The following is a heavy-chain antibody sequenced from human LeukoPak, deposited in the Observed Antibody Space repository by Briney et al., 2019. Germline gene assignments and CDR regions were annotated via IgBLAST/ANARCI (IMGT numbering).Heavy chain of an antibody. V-gene: IGHV3-23*01. D-gene: IGHD5-12*01. Sequence: GGSLRLSCAASGFSFSTSPMSWVRQPPGKGLEWVSAMNNGPGATFYRDSVRGRFTTSRDDSKSTLYLQMNSLRAEDTGTYYCAKTHYDLLDVWGQGTTVTVSS. J-gene: IGHJ6*02. CDR3: AKTHYDLLDV. CDR2: MNNGPGAT. CDR1: GFSFSTSP.